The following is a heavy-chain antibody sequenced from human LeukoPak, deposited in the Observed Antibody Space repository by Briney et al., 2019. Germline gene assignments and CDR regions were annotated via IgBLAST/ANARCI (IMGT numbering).Heavy chain of an antibody. CDR3: ARDRYSGWTYVLYFQH. CDR2: IKQDGSEK. D-gene: IGHD6-19*01. V-gene: IGHV3-7*03. Sequence: PGGSLRLSCAASGFTFSNAWMNWVRQAPGKGLEWVANIKQDGSEKYYVDSVKGRFTISRDNAKNSLYPQMNSLRAEDTAVYYCARDRYSGWTYVLYFQHWGQGTLVTVSS. CDR1: GFTFSNAW. J-gene: IGHJ1*01.